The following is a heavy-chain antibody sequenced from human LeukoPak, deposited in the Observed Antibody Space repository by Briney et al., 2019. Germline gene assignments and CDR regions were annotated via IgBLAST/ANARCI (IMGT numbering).Heavy chain of an antibody. CDR3: AKLGPGYCSVGTCYSKWNYFDS. CDR1: GLTFSQYA. V-gene: IGHV3-23*01. Sequence: GGSLRLSCAASGLTFSQYAMSWVRQAPGKGLEWVSSITVTSGGTYYADSVKGRVTISRDNSKNTLHLQMNSLRAEDTAVYYCAKLGPGYCSVGTCYSKWNYFDSWGQGTLVTVSS. J-gene: IGHJ4*02. D-gene: IGHD2-15*01. CDR2: ITVTSGGT.